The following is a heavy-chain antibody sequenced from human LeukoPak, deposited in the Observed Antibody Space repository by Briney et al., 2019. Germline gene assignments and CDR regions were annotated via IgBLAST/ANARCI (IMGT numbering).Heavy chain of an antibody. V-gene: IGHV4-30-4*08. J-gene: IGHJ4*02. CDR2: IYYSGST. CDR1: GGSISSGDYY. Sequence: PSETLSLTCTVSGGSISSGDYYWSWIRQPPGKGLEWIGYIYYSGSTYYNPSLKSRVTISVDTSKNQFSLKLSSVTTADTAVYYCAREGTYSSVDYWGQGTLVTVSS. D-gene: IGHD6-19*01. CDR3: AREGTYSSVDY.